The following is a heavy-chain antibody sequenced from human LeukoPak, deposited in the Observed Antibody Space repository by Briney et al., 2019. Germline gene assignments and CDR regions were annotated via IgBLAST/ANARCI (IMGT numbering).Heavy chain of an antibody. V-gene: IGHV4-59*08. CDR3: ARQTYARPFDS. D-gene: IGHD6-6*01. J-gene: IGHJ4*02. CDR1: GVSISSSY. CDR2: IYYSGDS. Sequence: SETLSLTCTVSGVSISSSYWSWVRQPPGNGLEWVGYIYYSGDSNYNPSLKSRATISVDTSKSQFSLKVSSVTAADTAIYYCARQTYARPFDSWGQGTPVTVSS.